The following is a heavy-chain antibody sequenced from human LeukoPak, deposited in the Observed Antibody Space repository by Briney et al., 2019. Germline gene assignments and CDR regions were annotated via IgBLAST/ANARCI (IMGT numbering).Heavy chain of an antibody. CDR3: ARPYYYDSRIDP. CDR1: GGSISSGDYY. J-gene: IGHJ5*02. Sequence: SETPSLTRTVSGGSISSGDYYWSWIRQPPGKGLEWIAYMYYSGSTYYNPSLKSRVTMSADTSKNQLSLKLSSVTAADTAVYYCARPYYYDSRIDPWGQGILVTVSS. D-gene: IGHD3-22*01. CDR2: MYYSGST. V-gene: IGHV4-30-4*01.